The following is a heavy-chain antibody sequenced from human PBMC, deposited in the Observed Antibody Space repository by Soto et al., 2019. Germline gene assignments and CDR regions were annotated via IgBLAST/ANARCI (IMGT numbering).Heavy chain of an antibody. J-gene: IGHJ3*02. CDR3: AKDRYSSGWDAFDI. Sequence: HPGGSLRLSCAASGLTFSTYAMSWVRQGPGKGLEWVSAISASGGSTDYADSVKGRLTISRDNSKNTLYLQMNSLRAEDTAVYFCAKDRYSSGWDAFDIWGQGTMVTVSS. V-gene: IGHV3-23*01. CDR2: ISASGGST. D-gene: IGHD6-19*01. CDR1: GLTFSTYA.